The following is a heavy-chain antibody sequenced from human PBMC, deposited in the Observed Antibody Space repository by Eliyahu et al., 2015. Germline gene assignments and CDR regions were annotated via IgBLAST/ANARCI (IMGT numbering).Heavy chain of an antibody. CDR1: GXXFSSYA. D-gene: IGHD6-13*01. CDR2: ISGSGGST. CDR3: AKDLSRIAAAGTGDY. Sequence: EVQLVESGGGLVQPGGSLRLSCAASGXXFSSYAMXWVRQAPGKGLEWVSAISGSGGSTYYADSVKGRFTISRDNSKNTLYLQMNSLRAEDTAVYYCAKDLSRIAAAGTGDYWGQGTLVTVSS. V-gene: IGHV3-23*04. J-gene: IGHJ4*02.